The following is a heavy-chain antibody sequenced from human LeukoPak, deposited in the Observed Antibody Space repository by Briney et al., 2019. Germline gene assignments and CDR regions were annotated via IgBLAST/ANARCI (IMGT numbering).Heavy chain of an antibody. D-gene: IGHD2-21*02. CDR2: ISGSGGST. CDR3: AKGPYCGGDCYSAQYYFDY. V-gene: IGHV3-23*01. Sequence: PGGSLRLSCAASGFTFSSYAMSWVRQAPGKGLEWVSVISGSGGSTYYADSVKGRFTISRDNSKNTLYLQMNSLRAEDTAVYYCAKGPYCGGDCYSAQYYFDYWGQGTLVTVSS. CDR1: GFTFSSYA. J-gene: IGHJ4*02.